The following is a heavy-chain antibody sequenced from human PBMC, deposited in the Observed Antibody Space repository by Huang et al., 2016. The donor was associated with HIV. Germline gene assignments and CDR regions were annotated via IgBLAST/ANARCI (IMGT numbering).Heavy chain of an antibody. CDR3: ARGRGDARGFLGLDF. V-gene: IGHV4-34*01. CDR2: INHRGRT. CDR1: GGSFSGPN. Sequence: QVQLHQWGAGLLKPSETLSLTCAVYGGSFSGPNWTWIRPTPGKGLEWIGAINHRGRTNYSPSRKRRVTISLDTSKSQFSLRLRSVTAADTAVYYCARGRGDARGFLGLDFWGQGTLVTVSS. D-gene: IGHD3-16*01. J-gene: IGHJ4*02.